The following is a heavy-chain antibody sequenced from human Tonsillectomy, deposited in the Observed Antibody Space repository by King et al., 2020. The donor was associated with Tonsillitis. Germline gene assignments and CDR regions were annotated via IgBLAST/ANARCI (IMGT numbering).Heavy chain of an antibody. CDR2: IIPLFRTS. CDR1: TGTFNNYG. J-gene: IGHJ5*01. V-gene: IGHV1-69*06. D-gene: IGHD2-21*01. CDR3: ATEGVMSYEGWFDS. Sequence: QLVQSGAEVKKPGSSVKVSCKGSTGTFNNYGISWLRQVPGQGLEWMGRIIPLFRTSEYAQRFQGRVTITADKSTTTAYMELSSLTSEDTAVYYCATEGVMSYEGWFDSWGQGTLVTVSS.